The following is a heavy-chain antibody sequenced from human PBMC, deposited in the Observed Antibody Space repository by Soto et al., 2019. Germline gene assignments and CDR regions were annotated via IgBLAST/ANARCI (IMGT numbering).Heavy chain of an antibody. D-gene: IGHD6-13*01. CDR3: AKDSSSWSYYYYGMDV. CDR1: GFTFASYA. CDR2: ISYDGSNK. Sequence: PGGSLRLSCAASGFTFASYAMNWVRQAPGKGLEWVAVISYDGSNKYYADSVKGRFTISRDNSKNTLYLQMNSLRAEDTAVYYCAKDSSSWSYYYYGMDVWGQGTTVTVSS. V-gene: IGHV3-30*18. J-gene: IGHJ6*02.